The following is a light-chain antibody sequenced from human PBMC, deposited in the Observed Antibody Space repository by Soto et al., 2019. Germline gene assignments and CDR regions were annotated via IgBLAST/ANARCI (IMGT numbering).Light chain of an antibody. Sequence: DIQMTQSPSTLSASLGDTVTITCGASQTISRWLAWYQQKPGKAPRLLIYTASTLESGVPSRFSASGSGTDYTLTIASLQPEDFATYYCQQLNGSPWTFGQGTKVDI. J-gene: IGKJ1*01. V-gene: IGKV1-5*01. CDR2: TAS. CDR3: QQLNGSPWT. CDR1: QTISRW.